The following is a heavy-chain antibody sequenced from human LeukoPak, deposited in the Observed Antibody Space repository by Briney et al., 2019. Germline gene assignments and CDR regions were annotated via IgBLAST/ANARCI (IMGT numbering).Heavy chain of an antibody. CDR1: GGTFSSYA. V-gene: IGHV1-69*04. Sequence: SVKVSCKASGGTFSSYAISWVRQAPGQGLEWMGRIIPILGIANYAQKFQGRVTITADKSTSTAYMELSSLRSEDTAVYYCARHQGVGLVRSFDYWGQGTLVTVSS. D-gene: IGHD6-19*01. CDR3: ARHQGVGLVRSFDY. J-gene: IGHJ4*02. CDR2: IIPILGIA.